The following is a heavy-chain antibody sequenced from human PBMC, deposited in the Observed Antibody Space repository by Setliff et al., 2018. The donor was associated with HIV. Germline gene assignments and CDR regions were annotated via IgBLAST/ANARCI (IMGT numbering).Heavy chain of an antibody. CDR2: ISVDNGQT. V-gene: IGHV1-18*01. CDR3: ARGHHFYWYFDL. Sequence: GASVKVSCKASCYSXTACGDRWVRTAPGQGLEGVGGISVDNGQTLYAQQVXXXXXVTMDRPKDTAYMELRGLTPDDTAVYYCARGHHFYWYFDLWGPGTLVTVSS. CDR1: CYSXTACG. J-gene: IGHJ2*01.